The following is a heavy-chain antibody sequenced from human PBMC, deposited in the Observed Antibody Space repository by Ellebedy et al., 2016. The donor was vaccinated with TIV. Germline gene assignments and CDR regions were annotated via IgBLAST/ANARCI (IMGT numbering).Heavy chain of an antibody. CDR2: INPSGGST. Sequence: AASVKVSCKASGYTFTSYYMHWVRQAPGQGLEWMGIINPSGGSTTYAQKLQGRVTMTRDTTTSTVYMELSNLRSEDTAVYYCAGARSSGWLHTPDYWGQGTLVTVSS. J-gene: IGHJ4*02. CDR3: AGARSSGWLHTPDY. V-gene: IGHV1-46*04. CDR1: GYTFTSYY. D-gene: IGHD6-19*01.